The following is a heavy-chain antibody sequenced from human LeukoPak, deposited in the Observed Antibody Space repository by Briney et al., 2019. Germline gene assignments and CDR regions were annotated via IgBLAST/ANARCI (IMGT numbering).Heavy chain of an antibody. Sequence: ASVKVSCRASGYTFIAYYIHWVRQAPGQGLEWMGWINPNNGDTNYAQRFQGRVTMTRDTSSNTAYMELTWLRSDDTAVYHCARTMYGVVSNCFDYWGQGTLVTVSS. CDR1: GYTFIAYY. J-gene: IGHJ4*02. CDR3: ARTMYGVVSNCFDY. CDR2: INPNNGDT. V-gene: IGHV1-2*02. D-gene: IGHD3-3*01.